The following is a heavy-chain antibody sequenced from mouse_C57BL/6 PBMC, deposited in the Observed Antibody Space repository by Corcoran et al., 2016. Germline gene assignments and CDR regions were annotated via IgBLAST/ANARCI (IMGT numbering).Heavy chain of an antibody. CDR2: IYWDDDK. J-gene: IGHJ3*01. D-gene: IGHD1-1*01. CDR3: ARSGYYYGSSYTWFAY. V-gene: IGHV8-12*01. Sequence: QVTLKESGPGILQSSQTLSLTCSFSGFSLSTSGMGVSWIRHPSGKGLEWLAHIYWDDDKRYNPSLKSRLTISKDTSRNQVFLKITSVDNADTATYYCARSGYYYGSSYTWFAYWGQGTLVTVSA. CDR1: GFSLSTSGMG.